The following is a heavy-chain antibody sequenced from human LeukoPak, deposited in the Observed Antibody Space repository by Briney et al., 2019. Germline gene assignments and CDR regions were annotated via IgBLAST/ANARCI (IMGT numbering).Heavy chain of an antibody. J-gene: IGHJ6*03. CDR2: INPNSGGT. CDR1: GYTFTGYY. Sequence: ASVKVSCKASGYTFTGYYMHWVRQAPGQGLEWMGWINPNSGGTNYAQKFQGRVTMTRDTSISTAYMELSRLRSDDTAVYYCARGRGYNYGNYNYYYYMDVWGTGTTVTVSS. V-gene: IGHV1-2*02. CDR3: ARGRGYNYGNYNYYYYMDV. D-gene: IGHD5-18*01.